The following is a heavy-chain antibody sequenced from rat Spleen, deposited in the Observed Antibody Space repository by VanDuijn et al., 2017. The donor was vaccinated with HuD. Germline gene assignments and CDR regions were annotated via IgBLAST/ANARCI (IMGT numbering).Heavy chain of an antibody. CDR1: GFTFSHYD. D-gene: IGHD4-3*01. CDR2: ISYDGSST. V-gene: IGHV5-7*01. CDR3: ARHNSGYGVMDA. Sequence: EVQLVESGGGLVQPGRSMKLSCVASGFTFSHYDMAWVRQAPKKGLEWVATISYDGSSTYYRDSVKGRFTISRDNAKSTLYLQMDSLRSEDTATYYCARHNSGYGVMDAWGQGASVTVSS. J-gene: IGHJ4*01.